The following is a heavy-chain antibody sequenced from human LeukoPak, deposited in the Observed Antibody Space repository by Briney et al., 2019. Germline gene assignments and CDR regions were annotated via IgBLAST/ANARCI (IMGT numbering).Heavy chain of an antibody. CDR1: GFTFSGSA. Sequence: GGSLRLSCAASGFTFSGSAMSWVRQAPGKGLEWVSVIYTSGSTYYVDSVKDRFTISRDDSKNTLYLQMNSLRAEDTAVYYCARAGSAAYYGMDVWGQGTTVTVSS. V-gene: IGHV3-53*01. CDR2: IYTSGST. J-gene: IGHJ6*02. D-gene: IGHD2-15*01. CDR3: ARAGSAAYYGMDV.